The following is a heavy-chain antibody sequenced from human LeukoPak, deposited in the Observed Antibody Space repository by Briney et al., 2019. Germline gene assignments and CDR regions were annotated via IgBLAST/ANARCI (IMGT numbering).Heavy chain of an antibody. CDR3: ARGIAAVAIPYFDH. D-gene: IGHD6-13*01. CDR2: INHSGSS. Sequence: PETLSLTCAVYGGSFSDYYWNWIRQPPGKGLEWIGEINHSGSSNYNPSLKSRVTISVDTSKNQFSLMLSSVTAADTAVYYCARGIAAVAIPYFDHWGQGTLVTVSS. J-gene: IGHJ4*02. CDR1: GGSFSDYY. V-gene: IGHV4-34*01.